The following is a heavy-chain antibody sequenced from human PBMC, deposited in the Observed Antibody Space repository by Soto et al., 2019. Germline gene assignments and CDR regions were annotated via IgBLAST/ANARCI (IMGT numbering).Heavy chain of an antibody. V-gene: IGHV3-23*01. CDR2: ISDGGDLT. CDR3: ARRAFGSSRSFDI. CDR1: GFAFSSHP. D-gene: IGHD6-6*01. J-gene: IGHJ3*02. Sequence: GGSLRLSCTGSGFAFSSHPMSWVRQAPERGLEWVSGISDGGDLTYNADSVRGPFTISRDNSKNTLFLQMNSLRVEDTAVYYCARRAFGSSRSFDIWGQGTMVTVPS.